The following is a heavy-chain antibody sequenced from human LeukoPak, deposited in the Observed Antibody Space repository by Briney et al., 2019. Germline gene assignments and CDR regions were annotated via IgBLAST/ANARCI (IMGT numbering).Heavy chain of an antibody. CDR2: IYPVSGSS. CDR1: GDSISSGYFY. CDR3: ARETAVHGGIEF. Sequence: SQTLSLTCSVSGDSISSGYFYWNWIRQPAGKGLEWIGRIYPVSGSSSYNPSLPSRATILEDRSRNQFSLKLSAVTASDTALYYCARETAVHGGIEFWGQGIQVTVSS. D-gene: IGHD3-10*01. J-gene: IGHJ4*02. V-gene: IGHV4-61*02.